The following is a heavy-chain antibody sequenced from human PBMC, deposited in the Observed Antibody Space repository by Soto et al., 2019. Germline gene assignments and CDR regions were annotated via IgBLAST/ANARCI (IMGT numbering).Heavy chain of an antibody. CDR3: AGAFYGMDV. J-gene: IGHJ6*02. CDR2: IDWEDTK. D-gene: IGHD3-16*01. CDR1: GFSLSGSGMR. V-gene: IGHV2-70*04. Sequence: SGPTLVNPTQTLTLTCTVSGFSLSGSGMRVTWIRQPPGKALEWLARIDWEDTKLYSTSLKTRLTISKDTSKNQVVLTMTNVDPADTGTYYCAGAFYGMDVWGQGTTVTVSS.